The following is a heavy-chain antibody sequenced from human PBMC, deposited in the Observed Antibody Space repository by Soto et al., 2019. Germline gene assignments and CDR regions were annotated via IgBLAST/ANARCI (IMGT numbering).Heavy chain of an antibody. Sequence: ASVKVSCKASGYTFTSYDINWVRQATGQGLEWMGWMNPNSGNTGYAQKFQGRVTMTRNTSISTAYMELSSLRSEDTAVYYCARASRIAAPNWFDPWGQGTLVTVSS. CDR1: GYTFTSYD. J-gene: IGHJ5*02. V-gene: IGHV1-8*01. CDR2: MNPNSGNT. D-gene: IGHD6-6*01. CDR3: ARASRIAAPNWFDP.